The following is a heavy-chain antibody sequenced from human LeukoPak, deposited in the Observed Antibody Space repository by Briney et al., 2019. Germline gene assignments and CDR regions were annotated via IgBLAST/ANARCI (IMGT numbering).Heavy chain of an antibody. V-gene: IGHV4-4*07. CDR3: ARVSPIAVAGSSYYYAMDV. CDR2: IYSSGTP. J-gene: IGHJ6*02. Sequence: PSETLSLSCTVPGGSISSYFWTCIRPPAGKGVEWVARIYSSGTPGYNPSLKSRLAMSVDTSRNQFSLKLSSVTAADTAVYYCARVSPIAVAGSSYYYAMDVWGQGTTVTVSS. CDR1: GGSISSYF. D-gene: IGHD6-19*01.